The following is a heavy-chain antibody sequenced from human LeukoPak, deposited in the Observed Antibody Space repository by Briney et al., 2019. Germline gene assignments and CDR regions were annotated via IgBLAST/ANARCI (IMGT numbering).Heavy chain of an antibody. D-gene: IGHD6-13*01. CDR3: ATYSTSWYRRDYYYYYMDV. CDR2: CDSQDGKT. CDR1: GYSLTDLP. V-gene: IGHV1-24*01. Sequence: ASVKVSCKVSGYSLTDLPMHWVRQAPCKGLEWMGGCDSQDGKTSYAQKFQGRVTMTEDTSTDTAYMELSSLTSEDTALYYCATYSTSWYRRDYYYYYMDVWGKGTTVTVSS. J-gene: IGHJ6*03.